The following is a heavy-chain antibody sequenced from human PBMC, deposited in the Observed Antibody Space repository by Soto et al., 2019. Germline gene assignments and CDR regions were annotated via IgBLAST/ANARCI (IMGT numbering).Heavy chain of an antibody. V-gene: IGHV3-23*01. D-gene: IGHD6-13*01. Sequence: EVQLLESGGGLVQPGGSLRISCAASGFTFSSYAMSWVRQAPGKGLEWVSAISGSGGSTYYADSVKGRFTISRDNSKNTLYLQMNSLRAEDTAVYYCAKDSSSWEEGYYFDYWGQGTLVTVSS. CDR1: GFTFSSYA. J-gene: IGHJ4*02. CDR3: AKDSSSWEEGYYFDY. CDR2: ISGSGGST.